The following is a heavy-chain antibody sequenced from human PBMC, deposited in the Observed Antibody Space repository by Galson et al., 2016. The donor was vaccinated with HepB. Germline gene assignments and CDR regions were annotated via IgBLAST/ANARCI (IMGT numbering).Heavy chain of an antibody. Sequence: SLRLSCAASGFTFSSYAMSWVRQAPGKGLEWVSAISGGGDYTYYADSVKGRFTISRDNSKNTLYLQMNSLRAEDTAIYYCAKDYFSSWYDDAFDIWGQGTMVTVSS. CDR1: GFTFSSYA. CDR3: AKDYFSSWYDDAFDI. D-gene: IGHD6-13*01. V-gene: IGHV3-23*01. J-gene: IGHJ3*02. CDR2: ISGGGDYT.